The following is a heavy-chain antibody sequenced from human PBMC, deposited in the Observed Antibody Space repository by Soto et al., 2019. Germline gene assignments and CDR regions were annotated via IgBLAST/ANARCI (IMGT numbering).Heavy chain of an antibody. Sequence: QVTLKESGPVLVKPTETLTLRCTVSGLSITDSEMGVSWIRQPPGQPLEWLAHIDSSGEKSYRTFLKSRLAIYKNTSKSQIVLTITNMDPADTATYYCARRHLAVAVSPWFDPWGQGITVTVSS. J-gene: IGHJ5*02. V-gene: IGHV2-26*01. D-gene: IGHD6-19*01. CDR2: IDSSGEK. CDR3: ARRHLAVAVSPWFDP. CDR1: GLSITDSEMG.